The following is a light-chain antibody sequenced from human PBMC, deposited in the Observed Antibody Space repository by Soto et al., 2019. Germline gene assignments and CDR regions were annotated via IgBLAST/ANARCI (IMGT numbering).Light chain of an antibody. CDR2: KVS. Sequence: DVVMTQSPLSLPVTLGQPASISCRSSQSLVYSDGNTYLNWFQQRPGQSPRRLIYKVSNRDSGVPGRFSGSGSGNDFTLKIRRVEAEDVGVYYWKQGTPWPLYTFGQGTKLEIK. CDR3: KQGTPWPLYT. J-gene: IGKJ2*01. CDR1: QSLVYSDGNTY. V-gene: IGKV2-30*01.